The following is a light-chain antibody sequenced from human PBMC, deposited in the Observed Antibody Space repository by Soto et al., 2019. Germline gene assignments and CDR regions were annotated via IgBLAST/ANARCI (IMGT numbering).Light chain of an antibody. CDR3: SSYSTISTL. CDR2: DVS. J-gene: IGLJ2*01. CDR1: SSDVGGYNF. Sequence: QSVLTQPASVSGSPGQSITISCTGTSSDVGGYNFVSWYQQHPGKAPKLMIYDVSNRPSGVSNRFSGSKSGNTASLTISGLQAEDEADYYCSSYSTISTLFGGGTQLTVL. V-gene: IGLV2-14*01.